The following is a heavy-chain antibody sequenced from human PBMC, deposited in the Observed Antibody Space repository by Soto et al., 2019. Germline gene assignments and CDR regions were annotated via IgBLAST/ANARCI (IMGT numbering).Heavy chain of an antibody. Sequence: PSETLSLTCTVSGGSISSGDYYWSWIRQPPGKGLEWIGYIYYSRSTYYNPSLKSRVTISVDTSKSQFSLKLSSVTAADTAVYYCARNAYCGGDCYPGRTTFDYWGQGTLVTVSS. CDR2: IYYSRST. J-gene: IGHJ4*02. D-gene: IGHD2-21*02. V-gene: IGHV4-30-4*01. CDR1: GGSISSGDYY. CDR3: ARNAYCGGDCYPGRTTFDY.